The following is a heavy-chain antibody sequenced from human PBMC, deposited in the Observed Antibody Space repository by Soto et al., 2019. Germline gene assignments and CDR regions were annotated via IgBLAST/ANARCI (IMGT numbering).Heavy chain of an antibody. CDR1: GFTFSIYN. V-gene: IGHV3-48*01. CDR3: ARVQKASWYTRYFDY. Sequence: EVQLVESGGGLVQPGGSLRLSCAASGFTFSIYNMNWVRQAPGKGLEWVSYISSSSSIIYYADSVKGRFTISRDDAKNSLYLLMNSLRAEDTAVYFCARVQKASWYTRYFDYWGQGTLVTVSS. CDR2: ISSSSSII. J-gene: IGHJ4*02. D-gene: IGHD6-13*01.